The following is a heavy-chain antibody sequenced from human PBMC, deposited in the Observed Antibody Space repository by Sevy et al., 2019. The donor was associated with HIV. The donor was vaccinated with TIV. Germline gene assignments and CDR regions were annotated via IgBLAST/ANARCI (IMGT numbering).Heavy chain of an antibody. V-gene: IGHV3-30-3*01. CDR2: ISYDGSNK. D-gene: IGHD3-22*01. Sequence: GGSLRLSCAASGFTFSSYAMHWVRQAPGKGLEWVAVISYDGSNKYDADSVKGRFTISRDNSKNTLYLQMNSLRAEDTAVYYCARDYYYDSSGYYEGAFDIWGQGTMVTVSS. CDR1: GFTFSSYA. J-gene: IGHJ3*02. CDR3: ARDYYYDSSGYYEGAFDI.